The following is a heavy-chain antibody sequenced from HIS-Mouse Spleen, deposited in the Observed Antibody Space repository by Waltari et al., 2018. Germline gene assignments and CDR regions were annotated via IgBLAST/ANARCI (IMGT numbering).Heavy chain of an antibody. CDR3: AREIPYSSSWYDWYFDL. V-gene: IGHV4-39*07. CDR1: GGPISSSSYY. D-gene: IGHD6-13*01. Sequence: QLQLQESGPGLVKPSETLSLTCTVSGGPISSSSYYWGWIRQPPGKGLEWIGSIYYSGSTYYNPSLKSRVTISVDTSKNQFSLKPSSVTAADTAVYYCAREIPYSSSWYDWYFDLWGRGTLVTVSS. CDR2: IYYSGST. J-gene: IGHJ2*01.